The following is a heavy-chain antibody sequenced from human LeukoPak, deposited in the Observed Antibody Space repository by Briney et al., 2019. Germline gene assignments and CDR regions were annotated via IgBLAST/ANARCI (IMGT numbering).Heavy chain of an antibody. D-gene: IGHD3-22*01. V-gene: IGHV1-24*01. CDR3: ATTGPHSPTTYYYDSSGYLDY. CDR1: GYTLTELS. CDR2: FDPEDGET. J-gene: IGHJ4*01. Sequence: GASVKVSCKVSGYTLTELSMHCVRQAPGKGLEWMGGFDPEDGETIYAQKFQGRVTMTEDTSTDTAYMELSSLRSEDTAVYYCATTGPHSPTTYYYDSSGYLDYWGHGTLVTVSS.